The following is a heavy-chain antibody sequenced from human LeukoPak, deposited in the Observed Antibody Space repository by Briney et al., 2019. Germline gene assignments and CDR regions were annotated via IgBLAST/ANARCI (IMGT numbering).Heavy chain of an antibody. J-gene: IGHJ4*02. D-gene: IGHD6-19*01. CDR3: ARESVAGRGRKYYFDY. CDR1: GYTFTSYY. CDR2: INPSGGST. V-gene: IGHV1-46*01. Sequence: ASVKVSCTASGYTFTSYYMHWVRQAPGQGLEWMGIINPSGGSTSYAQKFQGRVTMTRDMSTSTVYMELSSLRSEDTAVYYCARESVAGRGRKYYFDYWGQGTLVTVSS.